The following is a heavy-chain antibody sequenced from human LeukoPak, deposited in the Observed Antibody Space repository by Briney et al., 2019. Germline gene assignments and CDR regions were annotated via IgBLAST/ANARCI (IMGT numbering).Heavy chain of an antibody. CDR1: GYTFTSYG. Sequence: ASVKVSCKASGYTFTSYGISWVRQAPGQGLEWMVWISAYNGNTNYAQKLQGRVTMTTDTSTSTAYMELRSLRSDDTAVYYCARDESAMKEFNDAFDIWGQGTMVTVSS. D-gene: IGHD2-2*01. J-gene: IGHJ3*02. CDR3: ARDESAMKEFNDAFDI. CDR2: ISAYNGNT. V-gene: IGHV1-18*01.